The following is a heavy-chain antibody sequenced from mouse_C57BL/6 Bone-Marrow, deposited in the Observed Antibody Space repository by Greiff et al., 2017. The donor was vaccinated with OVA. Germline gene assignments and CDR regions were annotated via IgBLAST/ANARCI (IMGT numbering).Heavy chain of an antibody. J-gene: IGHJ2*01. CDR2: ISDGGSYT. V-gene: IGHV5-4*03. Sequence: EVKLVESGGGLVKPGGSLKLSCAASGFTFSSYAMSWVRQTPEKRLEWVATISDGGSYTYYPDNVKGRFTISRDNAKNNLYLQMSQLKSEDTAMYYCARSRGYGNYVLYYFDYWGQGTTLTVSS. CDR1: GFTFSSYA. CDR3: ARSRGYGNYVLYYFDY. D-gene: IGHD2-1*01.